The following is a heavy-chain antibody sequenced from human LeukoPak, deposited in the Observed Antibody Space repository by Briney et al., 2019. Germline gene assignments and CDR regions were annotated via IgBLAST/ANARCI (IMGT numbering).Heavy chain of an antibody. CDR2: IRYNGNNQ. CDR1: GFTFNNYG. V-gene: IGHV3-30*02. J-gene: IGHJ4*02. D-gene: IGHD2-15*01. CDR3: ASEGRYCSGGYCYYFFDY. Sequence: GGSLRLSCAASGFTFNNYGMHWVRQAPGKGLEWVAFIRYNGNNQYYADSVKGRFTISRDNSKNTLYLQMNSLRAEDTAVYYCASEGRYCSGGYCYYFFDYWGQGTLVTVSS.